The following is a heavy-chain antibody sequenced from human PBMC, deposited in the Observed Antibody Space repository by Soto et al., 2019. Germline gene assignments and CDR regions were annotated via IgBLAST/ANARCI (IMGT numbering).Heavy chain of an antibody. CDR2: IIPIFGTA. D-gene: IGHD2-15*01. CDR3: ARSQGGSSSLDIYYYYYYGMDV. J-gene: IGHJ6*02. Sequence: VQVVKSGAEVKKPGSSVKVSCKAPGGTFSSYAISWVRQAPGQGLEWMGGIIPIFGTAKYAQKIQGRVTITADESTSTGYMELSSLRSEDTAVYYCARSQGGSSSLDIYYYYYYGMDVWGQGTTVTVSS. V-gene: IGHV1-69*01. CDR1: GGTFSSYA.